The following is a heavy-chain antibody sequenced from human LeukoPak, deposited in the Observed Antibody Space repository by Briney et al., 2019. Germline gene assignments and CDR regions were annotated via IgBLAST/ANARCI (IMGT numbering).Heavy chain of an antibody. D-gene: IGHD2-2*02. J-gene: IGHJ4*02. V-gene: IGHV3-43*01. CDR1: GFTFDGYT. CDR2: ISWDGGST. CDR3: AKDVGDCSSTSCHTYYFDY. Sequence: GGSLRLSCAAPGFTFDGYTMHWVRHAPGKGLEWVSLISWDGGSTYYADSVKGRFTISRDNSKNSLYLQMNSLRTEDTALYYCAKDVGDCSSTSCHTYYFDYWGQGTLVTVSS.